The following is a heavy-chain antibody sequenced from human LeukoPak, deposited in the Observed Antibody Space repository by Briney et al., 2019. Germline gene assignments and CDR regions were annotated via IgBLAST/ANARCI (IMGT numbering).Heavy chain of an antibody. CDR2: LVYDERS. V-gene: IGHV3-33*05. Sequence: GGSLRLSCAASGFPFSSYGMHWVRQAPGKGLEWVARLVYDERSDYANSVKGRFSISRDNSKNTLFLDMSDLRVEDTAVYYCARDLSAAFYFWGQGVLVTVSS. J-gene: IGHJ4*02. CDR1: GFPFSSYG. CDR3: ARDLSAAFYF. D-gene: IGHD3-3*02.